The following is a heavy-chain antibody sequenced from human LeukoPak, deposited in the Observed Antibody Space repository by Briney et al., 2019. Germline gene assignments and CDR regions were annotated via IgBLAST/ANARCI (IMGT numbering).Heavy chain of an antibody. Sequence: SETLSLTCTVSGGSISGYYWSWIRQPPGKGLEWIGYIYYTGSTYYNPSLKSRVTISVDTSKNQFSLKLSSVTAADTAVYYCARATTVAYYFDYWGQGTLVTVSS. CDR1: GGSISGYY. CDR2: IYYTGST. J-gene: IGHJ4*02. V-gene: IGHV4-59*12. D-gene: IGHD4-23*01. CDR3: ARATTVAYYFDY.